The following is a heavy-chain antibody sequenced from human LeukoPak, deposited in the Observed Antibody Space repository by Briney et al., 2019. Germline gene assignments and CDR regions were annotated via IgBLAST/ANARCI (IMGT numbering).Heavy chain of an antibody. V-gene: IGHV3-7*01. CDR3: ARLGGSAAAGYYFDY. CDR1: GFTFTNYW. J-gene: IGHJ4*02. Sequence: GGSLRLSCAASGFTFTNYWMSWVRQAPGKGLELVANIKQDRSEKYYVDSVKGRFTISRDNAKNSLSLQMNSLRAEDTAVYYCARLGGSAAAGYYFDYWGQGTLVTVSS. CDR2: IKQDRSEK. D-gene: IGHD6-13*01.